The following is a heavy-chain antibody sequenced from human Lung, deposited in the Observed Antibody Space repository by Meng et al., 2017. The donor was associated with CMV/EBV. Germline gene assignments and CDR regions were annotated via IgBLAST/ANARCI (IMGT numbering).Heavy chain of an antibody. CDR1: GVYISSGSFS. J-gene: IGHJ5*02. CDR3: ARTNYGDYNWFDP. Sequence: LVHPPPTLPLTLPISGVYISSGSFSLSSIRQHPGKGLEWIGYIYYSGSTYYNPSLRSRVAISIDTSKNQFSLKLTSVTAADTAVYFCARTNYGDYNWFDPWGQGTLVTVSS. V-gene: IGHV4-31*02. CDR2: IYYSGST. D-gene: IGHD4-17*01.